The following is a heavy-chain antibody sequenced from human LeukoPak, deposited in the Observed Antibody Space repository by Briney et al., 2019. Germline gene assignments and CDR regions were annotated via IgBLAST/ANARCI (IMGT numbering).Heavy chain of an antibody. CDR2: IYYSGST. CDR1: GGSISSYY. CDR3: ARGVDRLQGYY. D-gene: IGHD5-24*01. J-gene: IGHJ4*02. V-gene: IGHV4-59*01. Sequence: PSETLSLTCTVSGGSISSYYWSWIRQPPGKGLEWIGYIYYSGSTNYNPSLKSRVTISVDTSKNQFSLKLSSVTAADTAVYYCARGVDRLQGYYWGQGTLVTVSS.